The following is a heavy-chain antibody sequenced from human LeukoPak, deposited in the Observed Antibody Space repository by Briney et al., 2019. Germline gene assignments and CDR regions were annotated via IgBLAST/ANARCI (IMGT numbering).Heavy chain of an antibody. D-gene: IGHD2-2*02. J-gene: IGHJ4*02. Sequence: PGGSLRLSCAASGFIFSSYAMHWVRQAPGKGLEWVAFISYDGGDEYYADSVRGRFTISRDHPKNTLYLHMNSLRTEDTAVYYCARGGLGSCGSAGCYNFHYFDNWGQGALVTVSS. CDR3: ARGGLGSCGSAGCYNFHYFDN. CDR1: GFIFSSYA. CDR2: ISYDGGDE. V-gene: IGHV3-30*01.